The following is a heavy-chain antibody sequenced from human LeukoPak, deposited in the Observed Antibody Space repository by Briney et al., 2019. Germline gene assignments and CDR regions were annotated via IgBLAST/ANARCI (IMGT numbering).Heavy chain of an antibody. Sequence: PGGSLRLSCAASGFIFSNAWISWVRQAPGKGLEWVGLIKGKTDGGTTDYAAPVKGRFTISRDDSKNTLYLQMNSLKTEDTAVYYCTTGVVVVPADPDYWGQGTLVTVSP. CDR2: IKGKTDGGTT. V-gene: IGHV3-15*01. D-gene: IGHD2-2*01. CDR1: GFIFSNAW. J-gene: IGHJ4*02. CDR3: TTGVVVVPADPDY.